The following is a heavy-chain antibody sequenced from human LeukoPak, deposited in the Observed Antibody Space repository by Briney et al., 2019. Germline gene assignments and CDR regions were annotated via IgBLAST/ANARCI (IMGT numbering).Heavy chain of an antibody. J-gene: IGHJ4*02. V-gene: IGHV4-39*07. CDR3: ARRNYDILTGYLYYFDY. CDR1: DGSITMDYYY. CDR2: INHSGST. D-gene: IGHD3-9*01. Sequence: SETLSLTCSVSDGSITMDYYYWGWIRQPPGKGLEWIGEINHSGSTNYNPSLKSRVTISVDTSKNQFSLKLSSVTAADTAVYYCARRNYDILTGYLYYFDYWGQGTLVTVSS.